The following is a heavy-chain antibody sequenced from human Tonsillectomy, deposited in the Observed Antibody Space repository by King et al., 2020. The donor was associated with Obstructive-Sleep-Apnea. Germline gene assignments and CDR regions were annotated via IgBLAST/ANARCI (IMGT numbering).Heavy chain of an antibody. CDR3: ARLSVTIDY. Sequence: VQLVESGAEVKMPGESLKISCKGSGYSFTTYWIGCVRQIPGKCLEWRGITYPVGVSDTRYSPSFQGQVTISADQSVHTAYLQWSSLKASDTAMYYCARLSVTIDYWGQGTLVTVSS. D-gene: IGHD4-17*01. CDR1: GYSFTTYW. V-gene: IGHV5-51*01. J-gene: IGHJ4*02. CDR2: TYPVGVSDT.